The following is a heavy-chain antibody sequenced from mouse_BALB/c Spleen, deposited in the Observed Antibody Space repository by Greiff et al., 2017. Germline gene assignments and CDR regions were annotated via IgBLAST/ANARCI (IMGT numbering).Heavy chain of an antibody. CDR3: ARRRYDEGFDY. D-gene: IGHD2-14*01. J-gene: IGHJ2*01. Sequence: ESGPGILQPSQTLSLTCSFSGFSLSTSGMGVSWIRQPSGKGLEWLAHIYWDDDKRYNPSLKSRLTISKDTSRNQVFLKITSVDTADTATYYCARRRYDEGFDYWGQGTTLTVSS. V-gene: IGHV8-12*01. CDR2: IYWDDDK. CDR1: GFSLSTSGMG.